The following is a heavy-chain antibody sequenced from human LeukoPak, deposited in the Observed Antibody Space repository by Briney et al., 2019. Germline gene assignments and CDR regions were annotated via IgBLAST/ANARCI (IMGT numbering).Heavy chain of an antibody. CDR1: GGTFSSYA. V-gene: IGHV1-18*01. J-gene: IGHJ4*02. CDR3: ARGLRFLEWLSQPFDY. CDR2: ISAYNGNT. D-gene: IGHD3-3*01. Sequence: ASVKVSCKASGGTFSSYAISWVRQAPGQGLEWMGWISAYNGNTNYAQKLQGRVTMTTDTSTSTAHMELRSLRSDDTAVYYCARGLRFLEWLSQPFDYWGQGTLVTVSS.